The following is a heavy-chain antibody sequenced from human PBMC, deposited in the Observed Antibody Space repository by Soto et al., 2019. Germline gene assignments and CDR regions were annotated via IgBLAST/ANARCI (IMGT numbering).Heavy chain of an antibody. D-gene: IGHD1-26*01. CDR3: ARDRRRSTSFDS. CDR1: GFSFSTYI. V-gene: IGHV3-21*01. J-gene: IGHJ4*02. CDR2: ISTSSTFI. Sequence: EVQLVESGGGLVKPGGSLRLSCAASGFSFSTYIMNWVRQAPGKGLEWVSSISTSSTFIYYADSVKGRFTISRDDAKNSLYLQMDSLRDDDTAVYFCARDRRRSTSFDSWGQGALVTVSS.